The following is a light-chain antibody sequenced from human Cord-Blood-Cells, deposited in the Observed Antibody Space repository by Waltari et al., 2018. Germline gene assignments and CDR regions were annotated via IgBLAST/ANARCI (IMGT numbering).Light chain of an antibody. CDR1: SSDVGGYNY. V-gene: IGLV2-11*01. Sequence: QSALTQPRSVSGSPGQSVTISCTGTSSDVGGYNYVSWYQQHPGKAPKLMIYDVSKRPSGVPDRCSGSKSGNTASLTISGLQAEDEADYYCCSYAGSSYVFGTVTKVTVL. J-gene: IGLJ1*01. CDR2: DVS. CDR3: CSYAGSSYV.